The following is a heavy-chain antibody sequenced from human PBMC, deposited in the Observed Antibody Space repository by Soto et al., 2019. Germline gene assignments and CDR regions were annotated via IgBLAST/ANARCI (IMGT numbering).Heavy chain of an antibody. Sequence: GGSLRLSCAASGFTLSSYAMSWVRQAPGKGLEWVSAISGSGGSTYYADSVKGRFTISRDNSKNTLYLQMNSLRAEDTAVYYCAKRLAVAGTLDYWGQGTLVTVSS. J-gene: IGHJ4*02. CDR2: ISGSGGST. CDR3: AKRLAVAGTLDY. CDR1: GFTLSSYA. V-gene: IGHV3-23*01. D-gene: IGHD6-19*01.